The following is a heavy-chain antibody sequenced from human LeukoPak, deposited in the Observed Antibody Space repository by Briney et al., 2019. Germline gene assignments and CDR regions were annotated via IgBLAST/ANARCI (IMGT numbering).Heavy chain of an antibody. J-gene: IGHJ1*01. CDR2: ISSTSNYI. Sequence: GGSLRLSCAASGFTFSTYSMNWVRQAPGKGLEWVSSISSTSNYIYYADSVKGRFTISRDNARNSLYLQMNSLRAEDTGVYYCARDQGPWTIDPSAEYYLHWGPVTLVTVSS. CDR1: GFTFSTYS. CDR3: ARDQGPWTIDPSAEYYLH. D-gene: IGHD3/OR15-3a*01. V-gene: IGHV3-21*01.